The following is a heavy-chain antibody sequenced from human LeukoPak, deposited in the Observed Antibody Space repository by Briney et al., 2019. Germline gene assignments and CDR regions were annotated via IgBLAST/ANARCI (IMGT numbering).Heavy chain of an antibody. CDR3: ARAYYESSAYRHAVYFDY. CDR1: GYTFTSYY. D-gene: IGHD3-22*01. CDR2: INPSGDST. J-gene: IGHJ4*02. V-gene: IGHV1-46*01. Sequence: GASVKVSCKASGYTFTSYYMHWVRQAPGQGLEWMGIINPSGDSTSYAQKFQGRVTMTRDTSTSTVYMELSSLSSDDTAVYYCARAYYESSAYRHAVYFDYWGQGTLVTVSS.